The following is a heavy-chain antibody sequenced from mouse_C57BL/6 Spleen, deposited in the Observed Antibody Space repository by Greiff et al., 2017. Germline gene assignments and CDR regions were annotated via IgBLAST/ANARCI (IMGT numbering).Heavy chain of an antibody. CDR3: ASEPRYYCGSSFDD. D-gene: IGHD1-1*01. V-gene: IGHV3-6*01. J-gene: IGHJ2*01. Sequence: EVQLKQSGPGLVKPSQSLSLTCSVTGYSITSGYYWNWIRQFPGNKLEWMGYISYDGSNNYNPSLKNRISITRDTSNNQFFLKLKSVTTEDTATYFCASEPRYYCGSSFDDWGQGTTLTVSS. CDR2: ISYDGSN. CDR1: GYSITSGYY.